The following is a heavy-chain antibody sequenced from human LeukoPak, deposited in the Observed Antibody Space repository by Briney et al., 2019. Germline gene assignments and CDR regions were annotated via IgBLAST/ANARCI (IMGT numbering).Heavy chain of an antibody. CDR1: DGSFSGYY. V-gene: IGHV4-34*01. CDR2: INHSGST. CDR3: ARHVWGIAAAGTYYYYYYMDV. D-gene: IGHD6-13*01. J-gene: IGHJ6*03. Sequence: QTSETLSLTCAVYDGSFSGYYWSWIRQPPGKGLEWIGEINHSGSTNYNPSLKSRVTISLDTSKNQFSLKLNSVTAADTAVYYCARHVWGIAAAGTYYYYYYMDVWGKGTTVTISS.